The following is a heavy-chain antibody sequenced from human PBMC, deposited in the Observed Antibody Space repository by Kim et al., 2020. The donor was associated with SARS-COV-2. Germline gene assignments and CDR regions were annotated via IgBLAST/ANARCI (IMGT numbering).Heavy chain of an antibody. Sequence: GGSLRLSCAASGFTFSSYSMNWVRQAPGKGLEWVSYISSSSSTIYYADSVKGRFTISRDNAKNSLYLQMNSLRDEDTAVYYCARDPSGYYDSSGYYNWFDPWGQGTLVTVSS. CDR1: GFTFSSYS. CDR3: ARDPSGYYDSSGYYNWFDP. CDR2: ISSSSSTI. D-gene: IGHD3-22*01. J-gene: IGHJ5*02. V-gene: IGHV3-48*02.